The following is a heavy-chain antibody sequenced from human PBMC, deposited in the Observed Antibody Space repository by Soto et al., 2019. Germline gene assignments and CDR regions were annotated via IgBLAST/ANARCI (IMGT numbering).Heavy chain of an antibody. D-gene: IGHD2-15*01. CDR1: GGSISSYC. V-gene: IGHV4-59*08. CDR2: IYNYGST. CDR3: ARQMFIGGMDV. J-gene: IGHJ6*02. Sequence: QVQLQESGPGLVKPSETLSLTCTVSGGSISSYCWSWIRQPPGKGLEWIGYIYNYGSTNYNPSLKSRVTISVDTSKNQFSLKLSSVTAADTAVYYCARQMFIGGMDVWGQGTTVSVSS.